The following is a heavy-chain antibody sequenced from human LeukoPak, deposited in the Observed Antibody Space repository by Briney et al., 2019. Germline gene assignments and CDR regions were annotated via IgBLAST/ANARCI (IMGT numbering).Heavy chain of an antibody. D-gene: IGHD1-7*01. CDR3: ARGELELRGHFDY. CDR2: IYYSGST. CDR1: GGSISSGGYY. J-gene: IGHJ4*02. V-gene: IGHV4-31*03. Sequence: SETLSLTCTVSGGSISSGGYYWSWIRQHPGKGLEWIGYIYYSGSTYYNPSLKSRVTISVDTSKNQFSLKLSSVTAAGTAVYYCARGELELRGHFDYWGQGTLVTVSS.